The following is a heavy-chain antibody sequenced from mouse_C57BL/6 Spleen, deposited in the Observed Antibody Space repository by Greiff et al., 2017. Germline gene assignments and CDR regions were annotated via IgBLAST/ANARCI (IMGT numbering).Heavy chain of an antibody. CDR2: ISSGSSTI. CDR3: ARPGVTTYYAMYY. D-gene: IGHD2-12*01. CDR1: GFTFSDYG. J-gene: IGHJ4*01. Sequence: EVQLVESGGGLVKPGGSLKLSCAASGFTFSDYGMHWVRQAPEKGLEWVAYISSGSSTIYYADTVKGRFTISRDNAKNTLFLQMTSLRSEDTAMYYCARPGVTTYYAMYYWGQGTSVTVSS. V-gene: IGHV5-17*01.